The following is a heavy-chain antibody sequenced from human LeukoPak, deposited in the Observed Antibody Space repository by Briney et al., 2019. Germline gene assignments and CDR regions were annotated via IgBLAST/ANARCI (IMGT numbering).Heavy chain of an antibody. CDR1: GFTFSNSW. Sequence: PGGSLRLSCAASGFTFSNSWMHWVRQAPGKGLVWVSRVNSDGKTTTYADSVKGRFTISRDNAKNTLYLQMNSLSAEDTAVYYCARVALGSYNWFDPWGQGTLVTVSS. CDR2: VNSDGKTT. V-gene: IGHV3-74*03. D-gene: IGHD3-10*01. J-gene: IGHJ5*02. CDR3: ARVALGSYNWFDP.